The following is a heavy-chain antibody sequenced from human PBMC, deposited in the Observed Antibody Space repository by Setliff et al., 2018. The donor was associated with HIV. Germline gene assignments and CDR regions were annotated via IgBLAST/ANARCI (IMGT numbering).Heavy chain of an antibody. CDR3: ARQWRDQYNSGVSTEYFQH. D-gene: IGHD3-22*01. CDR2: IYHSGST. Sequence: SETLSLTCAVSAYSISSGYYWGWIRQPPGKGLEWIGSIYHSGSTYYNPSLMSRVTISVDTSKNPFSLKLRSVTAADTAVYYCARQWRDQYNSGVSTEYFQHWGLGTLVTVSS. J-gene: IGHJ1*01. CDR1: AYSISSGYY. V-gene: IGHV4-38-2*01.